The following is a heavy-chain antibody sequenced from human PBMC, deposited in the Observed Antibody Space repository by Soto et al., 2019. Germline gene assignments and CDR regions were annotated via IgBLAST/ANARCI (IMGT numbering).Heavy chain of an antibody. J-gene: IGHJ5*02. D-gene: IGHD5-12*01. CDR2: INHSGST. CDR1: GGSFSGYY. V-gene: IGHV4-34*01. CDR3: ARGQVDIVAIGFDP. Sequence: PSETLSLTCAVYGGSFSGYYWSWIRQPPGKGLEWIGEINHSGSTNYNPSLKSRVTISVDTSKNQFSLKLSSVTAADTAVYYCARGQVDIVAIGFDPWGQGTLVTVSS.